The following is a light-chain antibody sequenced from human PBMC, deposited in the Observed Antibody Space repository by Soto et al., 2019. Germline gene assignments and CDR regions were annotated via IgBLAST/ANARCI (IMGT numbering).Light chain of an antibody. J-gene: IGLJ3*02. CDR1: SSNIGSHT. V-gene: IGLV1-44*01. Sequence: QSVLTQPPSESGTPGQRVTISCSGSSSNIGSHTVNWYQQLPGTAPKLLMYRNNQRPSGVPDRFSGSKSGTSASLAISGLQSEDEADYYCAAWDDSLNGRVFGGGTKVTVL. CDR2: RNN. CDR3: AAWDDSLNGRV.